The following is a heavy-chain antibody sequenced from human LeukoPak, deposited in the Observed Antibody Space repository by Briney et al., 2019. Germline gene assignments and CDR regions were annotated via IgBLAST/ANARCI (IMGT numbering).Heavy chain of an antibody. D-gene: IGHD2-15*01. V-gene: IGHV3-20*04. J-gene: IGHJ3*02. CDR2: INWNGGST. CDR3: ARGRRWYYPGVSDAFDI. CDR1: GFTFDDYG. Sequence: GGSLRLSCAASGFTFDDYGMSWVRQAPGKGLEWVSNINWNGGSTGYADSMKGRFTIFRDNANFLLYLQINRLRAEDTAVYYCARGRRWYYPGVSDAFDIWGQGTMVTVSS.